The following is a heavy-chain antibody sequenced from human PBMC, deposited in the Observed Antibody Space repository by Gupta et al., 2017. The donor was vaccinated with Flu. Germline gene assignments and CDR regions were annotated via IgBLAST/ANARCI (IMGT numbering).Heavy chain of an antibody. D-gene: IGHD1-26*01. V-gene: IGHV3-30*18. Sequence: QVQLVESGGGVVQPGRSLRLSCAASGFTFSSYGMHWVRQAPGKGLEWVAVISYDGSNKYYADSVKGRFTISRDNSKNTLYLQMNSLRAEDTAVYYCAKSLGELPYFDYWGQGTLVTVSS. CDR3: AKSLGELPYFDY. J-gene: IGHJ4*02. CDR1: GFTFSSYG. CDR2: ISYDGSNK.